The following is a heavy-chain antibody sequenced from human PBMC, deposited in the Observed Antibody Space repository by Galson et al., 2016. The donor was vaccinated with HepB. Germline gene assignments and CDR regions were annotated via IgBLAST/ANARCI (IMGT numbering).Heavy chain of an antibody. Sequence: QSGAEVKKPGESLKISCKASGYSFTSYWIGWVRQMPGKGLEWMGIIFPGDSDTKYSPSFGGLVTISVDRSINTAYLQWSSLRASGTAIYYCARPPYYDFWGGFGRWGQGTLVTVSS. J-gene: IGHJ4*02. CDR3: ARPPYYDFWGGFGR. CDR2: IFPGDSDT. V-gene: IGHV5-51*03. CDR1: GYSFTSYW. D-gene: IGHD3-3*01.